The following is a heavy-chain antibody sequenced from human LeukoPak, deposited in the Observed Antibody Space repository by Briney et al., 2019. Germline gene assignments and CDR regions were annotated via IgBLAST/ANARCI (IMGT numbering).Heavy chain of an antibody. CDR3: ARTPPTNSFLGFDP. V-gene: IGHV1-2*02. CDR1: GYTFTGYY. CDR2: INPNSGGT. J-gene: IGHJ5*02. Sequence: GASVKVSCKASGYTFTGYYMHWVRQAPGQGLEWMGWINPNSGGTNYAQKFQGRVTMTRDASISTAYMELSRLRSDDTAVYYCARTPPTNSFLGFDPWGQGTLVTVSS. D-gene: IGHD1-26*01.